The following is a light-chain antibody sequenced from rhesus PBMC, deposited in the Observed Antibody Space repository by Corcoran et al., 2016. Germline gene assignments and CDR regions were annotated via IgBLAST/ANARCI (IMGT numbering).Light chain of an antibody. CDR2: GAS. J-gene: IGKJ1*01. CDR3: LQHSNWPQT. Sequence: EIVMTQSPATLSLSPGERATPSCRASRSVNSSLDWYQQKPGRAPRLLIYGASGRSTGIPDRISGSGSGTDFTLTISSLEPEDVTVYYCLQHSNWPQTFGQGTKVEIK. V-gene: IGKV3-24*01. CDR1: RSVNSS.